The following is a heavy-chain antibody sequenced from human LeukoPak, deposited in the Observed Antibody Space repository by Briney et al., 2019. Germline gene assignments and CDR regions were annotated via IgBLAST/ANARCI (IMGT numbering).Heavy chain of an antibody. V-gene: IGHV3-30*02. CDR2: IRYDGNHK. D-gene: IGHD5-18*01. CDR1: GFTFSSFG. CDR3: ARAEGNGYYDALDT. J-gene: IGHJ3*02. Sequence: GGSLRLSCAASGFTFSSFGMYWVRQAPGKGLEWVTFIRYDGNHKFYADSVKGRITISKDNYKNTLYVEMNSLVVEDTAIYYCARAEGNGYYDALDTWGQGTLVIVSS.